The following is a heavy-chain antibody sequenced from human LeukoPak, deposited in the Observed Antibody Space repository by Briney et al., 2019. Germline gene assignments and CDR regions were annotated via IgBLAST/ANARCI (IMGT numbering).Heavy chain of an antibody. J-gene: IGHJ4*02. Sequence: GGSLRLSCAASGFTFSSYAISWVRQAPGKGLEWVSAISCSGGSTYYADSVKGRFTISRDNSKNTLSLQMNSLRAEDTAVYYCAKRIAAAGTGVGVGFDYWGQGTMVTVSS. V-gene: IGHV3-23*01. CDR2: ISCSGGST. CDR1: GFTFSSYA. CDR3: AKRIAAAGTGVGVGFDY. D-gene: IGHD6-13*01.